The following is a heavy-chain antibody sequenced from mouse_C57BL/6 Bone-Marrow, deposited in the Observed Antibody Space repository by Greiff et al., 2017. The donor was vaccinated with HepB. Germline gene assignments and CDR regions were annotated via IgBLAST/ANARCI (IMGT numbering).Heavy chain of an antibody. CDR1: GFSLTSYG. Sequence: VQRVESGPGLVAPSQSLSITCTVSGFSLTSYGVDWVRQPPGKGLEWLGVIWGGGSTNYNSALMSRLSISKDNSKSQVFLKMNSLQTDDTAMYYCAKHRDHYYGSSYGAMDYWGQGTSVTVSS. CDR2: IWGGGST. D-gene: IGHD1-1*01. CDR3: AKHRDHYYGSSYGAMDY. J-gene: IGHJ4*01. V-gene: IGHV2-9*01.